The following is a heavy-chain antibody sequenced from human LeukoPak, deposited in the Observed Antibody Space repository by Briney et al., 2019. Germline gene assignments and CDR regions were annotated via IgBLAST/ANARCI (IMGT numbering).Heavy chain of an antibody. CDR2: ISYDGSNK. Sequence: PGGSLRLSCAASGFTFSSYGMHWVRQAPGKGLEWVAVISYDGSNKYYADSVKGRFTISRDNSKNTLYLQMNSLRAEDTAVYYCAKDSQQWLMYYFDHWGQGTLVTVSS. D-gene: IGHD6-19*01. CDR1: GFTFSSYG. V-gene: IGHV3-30*18. CDR3: AKDSQQWLMYYFDH. J-gene: IGHJ4*02.